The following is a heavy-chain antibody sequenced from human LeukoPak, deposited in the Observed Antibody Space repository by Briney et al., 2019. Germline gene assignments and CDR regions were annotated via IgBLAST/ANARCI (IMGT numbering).Heavy chain of an antibody. V-gene: IGHV3-30*04. J-gene: IGHJ4*02. CDR1: RFTFSSYA. CDR3: AREDGPDSGYDVGDY. D-gene: IGHD5-12*01. Sequence: PGGSLRLSCAASRFTFSSYAMHWVRQAPGKGLEWVAVISYDGSNKYYADSVKGRFTISRDNSKNTLYLQMNSLRAEDTAVYYCAREDGPDSGYDVGDYWGQGTLVTVSS. CDR2: ISYDGSNK.